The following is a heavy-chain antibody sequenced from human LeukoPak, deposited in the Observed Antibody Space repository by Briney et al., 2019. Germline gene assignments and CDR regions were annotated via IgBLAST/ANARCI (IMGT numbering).Heavy chain of an antibody. D-gene: IGHD3-22*01. J-gene: IGHJ5*02. V-gene: IGHV4-4*07. CDR3: ARDNSSGYYPRFDP. CDR2: IYTSGST. Sequence: SGTLSLTCTVSGGSISSYYWSWIRQPAGKRLEWIGRIYTSGSTNYNPSLKSRVTMLVDTSYNQFSLKLSSVTAADTAVYYCARDNSSGYYPRFDPWGQGTLVTVSS. CDR1: GGSISSYY.